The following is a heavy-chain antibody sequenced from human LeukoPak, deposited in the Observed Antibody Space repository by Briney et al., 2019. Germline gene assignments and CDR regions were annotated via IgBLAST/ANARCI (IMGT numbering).Heavy chain of an antibody. J-gene: IGHJ5*02. CDR3: ARDLGGLGQNWFDP. CDR1: GYTFSTFP. Sequence: ASVKVSCKASGYTFSTFPINWVRQAPGQGLEWMGGIIPIFGTANYAQKFQGRVTITADESTSTAYMELSSLRSEDTAVYYCARDLGGLGQNWFDPWGQGTLVTVSS. CDR2: IIPIFGTA. D-gene: IGHD3-16*01. V-gene: IGHV1-69*13.